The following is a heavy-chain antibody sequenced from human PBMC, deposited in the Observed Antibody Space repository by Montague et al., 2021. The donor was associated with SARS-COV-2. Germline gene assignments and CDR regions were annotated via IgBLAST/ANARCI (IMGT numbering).Heavy chain of an antibody. CDR1: GFTFSSYS. J-gene: IGHJ6*02. Sequence: SLRLSCAASGFTFSSYSMNWVRQAPGKGLEWVSSISSSSSYIYYADSVKGRFTISRDNAKNSLYLQMDSLRAEDTAVYYCARGSTGWYAIFGHYGMDVWGQGTTVTVSS. CDR2: ISSSSSYI. CDR3: ARGSTGWYAIFGHYGMDV. V-gene: IGHV3-21*01. D-gene: IGHD6-19*01.